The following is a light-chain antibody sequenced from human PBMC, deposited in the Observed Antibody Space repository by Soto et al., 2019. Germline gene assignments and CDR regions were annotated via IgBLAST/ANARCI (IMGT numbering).Light chain of an antibody. CDR3: HQYGSSVRA. J-gene: IGKJ1*01. V-gene: IGKV3-20*01. CDR1: QSITGNY. CDR2: GAS. Sequence: DIVLTQSPGTLSLSPGDRATLSCRANQSITGNYLAWHQQEPGQAPKLLIYGASTRAPGIPDRFNGSGSGTDFTLTIRRMEADDVAVYHCHQYGSSVRAFGQGTKVDIK.